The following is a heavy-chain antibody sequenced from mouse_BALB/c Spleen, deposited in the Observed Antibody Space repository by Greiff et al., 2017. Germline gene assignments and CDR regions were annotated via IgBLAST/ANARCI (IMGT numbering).Heavy chain of an antibody. CDR2: IWGGGST. D-gene: IGHD2-1*01. Sequence: VQVVESGPGLVAPSQSLSITCTVSGFSLTDYGVSWIRQPPGKGLEWLGVIWGGGSTYYNSALKSRLSISKDNSKSQVFLKMNSLQTDDTAMYYCAKAYGNYPRAMDYWGQGTSVTVSS. CDR1: GFSLTDYG. CDR3: AKAYGNYPRAMDY. V-gene: IGHV2-6-5*01. J-gene: IGHJ4*01.